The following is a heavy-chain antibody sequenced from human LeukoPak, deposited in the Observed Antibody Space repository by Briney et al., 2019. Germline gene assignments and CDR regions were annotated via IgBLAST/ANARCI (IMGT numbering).Heavy chain of an antibody. Sequence: PSETLSLTCAVYGVSFSGYQWSWIRQPPGKGLEWIGEINHSGSTNYNPSLKSRVTISVDTSKNQFSLKLSSVTAADTAMYYCARGDSSGWYGNAFDIWGQGTMVTVSS. CDR3: ARGDSSGWYGNAFDI. CDR1: GVSFSGYQ. V-gene: IGHV4-34*01. J-gene: IGHJ3*02. CDR2: INHSGST. D-gene: IGHD6-19*01.